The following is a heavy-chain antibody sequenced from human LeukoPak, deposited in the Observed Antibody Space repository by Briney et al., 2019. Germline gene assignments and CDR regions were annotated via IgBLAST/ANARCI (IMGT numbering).Heavy chain of an antibody. CDR3: IRDEALWRLDY. Sequence: GGSLRLSCAASGFTFSNHWMHWVRHAPGKGLVWVSRIDERGSNAMYADSVKGRFSISRDNAKNTVNLQMNRLRAEDTGVYYCIRDEALWRLDYWGQGTLVTVSS. D-gene: IGHD2-21*01. V-gene: IGHV3-74*03. J-gene: IGHJ4*02. CDR2: IDERGSNA. CDR1: GFTFSNHW.